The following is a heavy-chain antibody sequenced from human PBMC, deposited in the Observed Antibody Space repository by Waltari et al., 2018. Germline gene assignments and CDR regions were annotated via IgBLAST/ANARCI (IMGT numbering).Heavy chain of an antibody. CDR3: ARNTIFTNPYYYYGMDV. D-gene: IGHD3-9*01. Sequence: QVQLVQSGAEVKKPGASVKVSCKASGYTFPSYDINWVRQATGQGLEWMGCSNPNRGNSGYPPKFQGRGTMTRNNSISTAYMELSSLISEDTAVYYCARNTIFTNPYYYYGMDVWGQGTTVTVSS. CDR1: GYTFPSYD. J-gene: IGHJ6*02. V-gene: IGHV1-8*01. CDR2: SNPNRGNS.